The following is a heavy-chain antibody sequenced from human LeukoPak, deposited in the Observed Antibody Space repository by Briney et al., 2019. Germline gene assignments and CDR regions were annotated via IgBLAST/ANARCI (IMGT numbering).Heavy chain of an antibody. CDR2: MYNSGST. CDR1: GASVSSGSYY. V-gene: IGHV4-61*01. J-gene: IGHJ4*02. CDR3: ARGVYGAYFDY. Sequence: SETLSLTCTVSGASVSSGSYYWSWIRQPPGRGLEWIGYMYNSGSTNYNPSLKSRVTIPVDMSKNQFSLKLNSVIAADTAMYYCARGVYGAYFDYWGQGTLVTVSS. D-gene: IGHD4-17*01.